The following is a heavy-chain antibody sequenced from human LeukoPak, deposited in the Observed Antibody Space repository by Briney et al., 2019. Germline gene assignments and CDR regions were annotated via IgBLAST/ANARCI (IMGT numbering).Heavy chain of an antibody. CDR1: GGSISSYY. CDR3: AKERQWLGY. V-gene: IGHV4-59*01. D-gene: IGHD6-19*01. CDR2: IYYSGST. Sequence: SETLSLTCTVSGGSISSYYWSWIRQPPGKGLEWIGYIYYSGSTNYNPSLKSRVTISVDTSKNQFSLKLSSVTAADTAVYYCAKERQWLGYWGQGTLVTVSS. J-gene: IGHJ4*02.